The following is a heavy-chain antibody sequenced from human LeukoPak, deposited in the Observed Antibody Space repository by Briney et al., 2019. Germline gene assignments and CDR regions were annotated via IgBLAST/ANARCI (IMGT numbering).Heavy chain of an antibody. D-gene: IGHD3-22*01. CDR1: GYTFTGYY. Sequence: ASVKVSCKASGYTFTGYYMHWVRQAPGQGLEWMGWINPNSGGTNYAQKFQGRVTMTRDTSISTAYMGLSRLRSDDTAVYYCARDTPSLYYDSSGPLHDYWGQGTLVTVSS. V-gene: IGHV1-2*02. CDR2: INPNSGGT. J-gene: IGHJ4*02. CDR3: ARDTPSLYYDSSGPLHDY.